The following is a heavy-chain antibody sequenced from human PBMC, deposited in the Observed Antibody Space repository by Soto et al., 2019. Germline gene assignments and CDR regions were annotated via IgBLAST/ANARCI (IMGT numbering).Heavy chain of an antibody. V-gene: IGHV3-7*01. Sequence: GSLRLSCEASVLVVSSFWMSWVRQAPGKGLEWVAYIKQDGSEKYYVDSVKGRFTISRDNPKSSLYLQMNNLRAEDTAVYYCARGHKGLEVWGQGTTVTVSS. J-gene: IGHJ6*02. CDR3: ARGHKGLEV. CDR1: VLVVSSFW. CDR2: IKQDGSEK.